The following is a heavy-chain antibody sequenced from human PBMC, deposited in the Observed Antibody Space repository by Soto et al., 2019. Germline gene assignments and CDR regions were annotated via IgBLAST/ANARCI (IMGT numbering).Heavy chain of an antibody. CDR1: GGSISSGGYY. Sequence: QVQLQESGPGLVKPSQTLSLTCTVSGGSISSGGYYWSWIRQHPGKGLEWIGYIYYSGSTYYNPSLKNRVTISVDTSKNQFSLKLSSVTAADTAVYYCARGSMVLWFGELNQGAFDIWGQGTMVTVSS. CDR3: ARGSMVLWFGELNQGAFDI. J-gene: IGHJ3*02. CDR2: IYYSGST. V-gene: IGHV4-31*03. D-gene: IGHD3-10*01.